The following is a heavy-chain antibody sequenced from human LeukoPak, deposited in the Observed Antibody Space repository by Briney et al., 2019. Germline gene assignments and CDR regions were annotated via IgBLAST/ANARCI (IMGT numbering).Heavy chain of an antibody. J-gene: IGHJ6*02. CDR2: IYYSGST. V-gene: IGHV4-59*01. Sequence: PSETLSLTCTVSGGSISSYYWSWIRQPPGKGLEWIGYIYYSGSTNYNPSLKSRVTISVDTSKNQFSLKLSSVTAADTAVSYCARDGGTIAAAGTPWYYGMDVWGQGTTVTVSS. CDR3: ARDGGTIAAAGTPWYYGMDV. D-gene: IGHD6-13*01. CDR1: GGSISSYY.